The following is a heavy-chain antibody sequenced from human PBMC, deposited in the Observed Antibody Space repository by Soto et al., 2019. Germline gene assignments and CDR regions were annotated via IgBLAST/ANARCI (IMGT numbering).Heavy chain of an antibody. Sequence: PSETLSLTCTVSGGSISSGGYYWSWIRQHPGKGLEWIGYIYYSGSTYYNPSLKSRVTISVDTSKNQFSLKLSSVTAADTAVYYCARVQDSSGYYYEENTYYFDYWGQGTLVTAPQ. J-gene: IGHJ4*02. CDR2: IYYSGST. D-gene: IGHD3-22*01. CDR1: GGSISSGGYY. V-gene: IGHV4-31*03. CDR3: ARVQDSSGYYYEENTYYFDY.